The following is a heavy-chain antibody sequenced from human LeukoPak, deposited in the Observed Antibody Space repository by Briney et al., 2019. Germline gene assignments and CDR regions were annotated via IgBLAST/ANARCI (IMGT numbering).Heavy chain of an antibody. V-gene: IGHV7-4-1*02. D-gene: IGHD2-2*01. Sequence: ASVKVSCKASGYTFTSYAMNWVRQAPGQGLEWMGWINTNTGNPTYAQGFTGRFVFSLDTSVSTAYLQISSLKAEDTAVYYCARVPYATIDYYYYMDVWGKGTTVTVSS. CDR1: GYTFTSYA. J-gene: IGHJ6*03. CDR2: INTNTGNP. CDR3: ARVPYATIDYYYYMDV.